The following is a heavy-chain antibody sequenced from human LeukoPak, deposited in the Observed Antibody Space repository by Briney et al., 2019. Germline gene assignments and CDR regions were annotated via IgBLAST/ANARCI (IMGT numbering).Heavy chain of an antibody. Sequence: SETLSLTCTVSGGSISTYYWNWIRQPPGKGLEWIGYIYSSGSTNYNPSLKSRVTISVDTSKNQFSLKLNSVTAADTAVYYCGRDALVGYFSYYYMDVWGKGTTVTVSS. CDR1: GGSISTYY. CDR2: IYSSGST. J-gene: IGHJ6*03. V-gene: IGHV4-59*01. CDR3: GRDALVGYFSYYYMDV. D-gene: IGHD2-15*01.